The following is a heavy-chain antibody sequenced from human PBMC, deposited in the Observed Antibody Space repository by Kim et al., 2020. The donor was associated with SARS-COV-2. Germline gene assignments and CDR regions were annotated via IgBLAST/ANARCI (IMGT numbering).Heavy chain of an antibody. Sequence: SETLSLTCTVSGVSISSFYWSWIRQPPGKGLEWIGFIYYSGGTNDNPSLKSRVTISIDTSNHQFSLKLRSVTAADTAVYYCAIHGINDYWSQGTLVTVS. CDR3: AIHGINDY. CDR2: IYYSGGT. CDR1: GVSISSFY. V-gene: IGHV4-59*08. D-gene: IGHD1-26*01. J-gene: IGHJ4*02.